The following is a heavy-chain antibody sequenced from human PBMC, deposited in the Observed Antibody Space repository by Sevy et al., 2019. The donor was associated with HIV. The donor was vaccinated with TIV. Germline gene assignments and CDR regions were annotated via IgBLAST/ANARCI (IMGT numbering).Heavy chain of an antibody. CDR2: ISGSTNAI. D-gene: IGHD6-13*01. Sequence: GGSLRLSCAASGFSFSDYYMTWIRQAPGKVLEWVSYISGSTNAIFYADSVKGRFIISRDNTKKSLYLRMNTLRAEDTAVYYCARVGLAASGGGFGAFDMWGQGTMVTVS. CDR3: ARVGLAASGGGFGAFDM. V-gene: IGHV3-11*01. J-gene: IGHJ3*02. CDR1: GFSFSDYY.